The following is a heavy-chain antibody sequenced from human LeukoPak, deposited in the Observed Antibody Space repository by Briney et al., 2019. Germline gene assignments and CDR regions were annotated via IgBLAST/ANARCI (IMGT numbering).Heavy chain of an antibody. J-gene: IGHJ4*02. CDR3: ATTYCSSTSCYPYYFDY. V-gene: IGHV3-53*01. CDR2: VYSGGST. Sequence: GGSLRLSCAASGFTVSSNYVSWVRQSPGKGLEWVSVVYSGGSTYYADSVKGRFTISRDNSKNTLYLQMNSLRAEDTAMYYCATTYCSSTSCYPYYFDYWGQGTLVTVSS. CDR1: GFTVSSNY. D-gene: IGHD2-2*01.